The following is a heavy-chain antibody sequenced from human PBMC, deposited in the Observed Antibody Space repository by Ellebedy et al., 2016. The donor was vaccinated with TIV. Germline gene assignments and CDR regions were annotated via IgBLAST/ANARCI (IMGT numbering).Heavy chain of an antibody. CDR3: ARCLLELGYYYYGMDV. V-gene: IGHV1-8*03. CDR1: GYTFTSYD. J-gene: IGHJ6*02. D-gene: IGHD5-24*01. CDR2: MNPNSGHT. Sequence: AASVKVSCKASGYTFTSYDINWVRQATGQGLAWMGWMNPNSGHTGYAQKFQGRGTSTRNTSISTAYMELSSLRSEDTAVYYCARCLLELGYYYYGMDVWGQGTTVTVSS.